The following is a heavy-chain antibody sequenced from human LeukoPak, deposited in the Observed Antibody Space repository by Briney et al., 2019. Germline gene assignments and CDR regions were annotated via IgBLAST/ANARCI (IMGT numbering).Heavy chain of an antibody. D-gene: IGHD3-3*01. Sequence: GGSLRLSCAASGFTFSSYARSWVRQAPGKGLEWVSAISGSGGSTYYADSVKGRFTISRDNSKNTLYLQMNSLRAEDTAVYYCASDRNTGFLEWLSEDYYYYGMDVWGQGTTVTVSS. J-gene: IGHJ6*02. CDR1: GFTFSSYA. CDR3: ASDRNTGFLEWLSEDYYYYGMDV. CDR2: ISGSGGST. V-gene: IGHV3-23*01.